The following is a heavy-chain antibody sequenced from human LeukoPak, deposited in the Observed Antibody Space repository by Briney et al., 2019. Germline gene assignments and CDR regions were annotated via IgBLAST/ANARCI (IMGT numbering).Heavy chain of an antibody. J-gene: IGHJ6*02. CDR2: IKQDGSEK. D-gene: IGHD6-13*01. CDR1: GFTFSSYW. CDR3: ARDRRGSSWYSYYYGMDV. V-gene: IGHV3-7*03. Sequence: GGSLRLSCAASGFTFSSYWMSWVRQAPGKGLEWVANIKQDGSEKYYVDSVKGRFTISRGNAKNSLYLQMNSLRAEDTAVYYCARDRRGSSWYSYYYGMDVWGQGTTVTVSS.